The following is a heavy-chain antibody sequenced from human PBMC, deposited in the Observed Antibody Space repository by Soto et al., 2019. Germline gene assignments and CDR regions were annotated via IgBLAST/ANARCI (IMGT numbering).Heavy chain of an antibody. V-gene: IGHV1-18*04. CDR1: GYTFTSYG. J-gene: IGHJ4*02. D-gene: IGHD2-2*02. Sequence: ASVKVSCKASGYTFTSYGISWVRQAPGQGLEWMGWISAYNGNTNYAQKLQGRVTMTTDTSTSTAYMELRSLRSDDTAVYYCARDHCSSTSCYTAADYWGQGTLVTVSS. CDR2: ISAYNGNT. CDR3: ARDHCSSTSCYTAADY.